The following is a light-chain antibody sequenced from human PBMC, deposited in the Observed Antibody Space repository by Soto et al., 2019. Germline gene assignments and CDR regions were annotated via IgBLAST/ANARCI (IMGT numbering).Light chain of an antibody. CDR2: DAS. CDR1: QGVSSN. Sequence: ILMTQSPATLSVSPGERATLSCRASQGVSSNLAWYQQKPGQAPRLLIYDASTRATGIPARFSGSGSGTEFTLTSSSLQSEDVAVYYCQQYNNWPPWTFGQGTNVEIK. V-gene: IGKV3-15*01. J-gene: IGKJ1*01. CDR3: QQYNNWPPWT.